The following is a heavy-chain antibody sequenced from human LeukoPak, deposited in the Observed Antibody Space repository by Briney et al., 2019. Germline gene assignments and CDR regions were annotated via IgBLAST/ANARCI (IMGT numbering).Heavy chain of an antibody. D-gene: IGHD6-6*01. J-gene: IGHJ4*02. CDR1: GGSFSGYY. Sequence: SETLSLTCAVYGGSFSGYYWSWIRQPPGKGLEWIGEINHSGSTNYNPSLKSRVTISVDTSKNQFSLKLSSVTAADTAVYYCASLSIAAPHIDYWGQGTLVTVSS. CDR2: INHSGST. V-gene: IGHV4-34*01. CDR3: ASLSIAAPHIDY.